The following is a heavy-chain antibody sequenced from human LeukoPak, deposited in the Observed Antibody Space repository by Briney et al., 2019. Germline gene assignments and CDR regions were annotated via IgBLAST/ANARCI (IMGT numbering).Heavy chain of an antibody. CDR1: GFTFSDYG. J-gene: IGHJ4*02. Sequence: GGSLRLSCAASGFTFSDYGMHWTRQAPGKGLEWVAVISSDGSRYYADSVKGRFSISRDNSENTLSLQMNDLRAEDTAVYYCARDRQGGNWGDLDFWGQGTLVTVSS. CDR3: ARDRQGGNWGDLDF. V-gene: IGHV3-30*03. D-gene: IGHD3-16*01. CDR2: ISSDGSR.